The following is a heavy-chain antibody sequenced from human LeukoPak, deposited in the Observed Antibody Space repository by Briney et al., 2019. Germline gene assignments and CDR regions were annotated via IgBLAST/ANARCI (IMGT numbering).Heavy chain of an antibody. CDR2: ITSSRSTI. CDR1: GFTFSSYS. CDR3: ARDNVWGFDY. J-gene: IGHJ4*01. V-gene: IGHV3-48*01. Sequence: GGSLRLSCAASGFTFSSYSMNWVRQAPGKGLEWVSYITSSRSTIYYADSVKGRFTISRDNAKNSLYLQMNSLRAEDTAVYYCARDNVWGFDYRGQGALVTVSS. D-gene: IGHD3-16*01.